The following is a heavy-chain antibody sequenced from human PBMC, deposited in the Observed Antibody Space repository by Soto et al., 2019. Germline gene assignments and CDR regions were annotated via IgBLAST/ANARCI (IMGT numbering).Heavy chain of an antibody. CDR3: ARENPLLLWFGETPYYYYGMDV. CDR1: GGSINNYY. J-gene: IGHJ6*02. Sequence: SETLSLTCTVSGGSINNYYWSWIRQPPGKGLEWIGEINHSGSTNYNPSLKSRVTISVDTSKNQFSLKLSSVTAADTAVYYCARENPLLLWFGETPYYYYGMDVWGQGTTVTVSS. CDR2: INHSGST. D-gene: IGHD3-10*01. V-gene: IGHV4-34*01.